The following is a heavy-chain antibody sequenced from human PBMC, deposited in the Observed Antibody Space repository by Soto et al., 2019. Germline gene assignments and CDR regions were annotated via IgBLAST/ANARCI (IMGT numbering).Heavy chain of an antibody. CDR3: ARTPYPEGTYYDFWSGHQKGAWFDP. V-gene: IGHV4-39*01. CDR1: GGSISSSSYY. Sequence: QLQLQESGPGLVKPSETLSLTCTVSGGSISSSSYYWGWIRQPPGKGLEWIGSIYYSGSTYYNPSLKSRVTISVDTSKNQFSLKLRSVTAADTAVYYCARTPYPEGTYYDFWSGHQKGAWFDPWGQGTLVTVSS. D-gene: IGHD3-3*01. J-gene: IGHJ5*02. CDR2: IYYSGST.